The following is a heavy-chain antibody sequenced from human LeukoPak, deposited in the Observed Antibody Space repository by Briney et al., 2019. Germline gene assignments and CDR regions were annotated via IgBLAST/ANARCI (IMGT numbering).Heavy chain of an antibody. Sequence: ASETLSLTCTVSGGSISSYYWSWIRQPPGKGLEWIGYIYYSGSTNYNPSLKSRVTISVDTSKNQFSLKLSSVTAADTGVYYCARLCSGGSCYNPLFDYWGQGTLVTVSS. V-gene: IGHV4-59*01. D-gene: IGHD2-15*01. CDR2: IYYSGST. CDR1: GGSISSYY. CDR3: ARLCSGGSCYNPLFDY. J-gene: IGHJ4*02.